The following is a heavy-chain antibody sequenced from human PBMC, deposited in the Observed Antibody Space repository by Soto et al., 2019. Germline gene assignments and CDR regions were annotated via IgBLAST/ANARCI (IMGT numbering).Heavy chain of an antibody. CDR2: IFHGGNT. V-gene: IGHV4-38-2*02. Sequence: SETLSLTCAVSGFFISSGNYWGWIRKPPGKGLEWIGSIFHGGNTYYNPSLKSRVTISVDMSKNQFSLKLNSVTAADTAVYYCTREQSDDNYFDPWGQGTLVTVSS. J-gene: IGHJ5*02. CDR1: GFFISSGNY. CDR3: TREQSDDNYFDP. D-gene: IGHD6-19*01.